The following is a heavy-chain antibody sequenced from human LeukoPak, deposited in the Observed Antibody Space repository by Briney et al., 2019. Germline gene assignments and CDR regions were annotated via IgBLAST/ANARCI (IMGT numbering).Heavy chain of an antibody. Sequence: GGSLRLSCAASGFTFSSYGMHWVRQAPGKGLEWVAVISYDGSNKYYADSVKGRFTISRDNSKNTLYLQMNSLRAEDTAVYYCAKDRIASPPQGRFDPWGQGTQVTVSS. J-gene: IGHJ5*02. CDR1: GFTFSSYG. V-gene: IGHV3-30*18. CDR3: AKDRIASPPQGRFDP. D-gene: IGHD2-15*01. CDR2: ISYDGSNK.